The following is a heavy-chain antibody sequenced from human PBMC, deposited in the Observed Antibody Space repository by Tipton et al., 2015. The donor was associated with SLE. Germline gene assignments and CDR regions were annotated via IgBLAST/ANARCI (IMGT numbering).Heavy chain of an antibody. CDR3: ASARFLEWLPYFDY. CDR1: GGSISSGGYY. D-gene: IGHD3-3*01. J-gene: IGHJ4*02. CDR2: IYTSGST. Sequence: TLSLTCTVSGGSISSGGYYWSWIRQPAGKGLEWIGRIYTSGSTNYNPSLKSRVTTSVDTSKNQFSLKLSSVTAADTAVYYCASARFLEWLPYFDYWGQGTLVTVSS. V-gene: IGHV4-61*02.